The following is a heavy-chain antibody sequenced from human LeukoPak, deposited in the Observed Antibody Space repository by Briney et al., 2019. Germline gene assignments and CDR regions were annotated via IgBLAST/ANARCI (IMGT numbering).Heavy chain of an antibody. CDR3: ATEGGWQPTDYGDHVY. Sequence: ASVKVSCKASGYTFTNYGITWVRQAPGQGLEWMGWISPYNGNTNYPQKLQGRVTMTTDTSTGTAYMELRSLRSDDTALYYCATEGGWQPTDYGDHVYWGQGTLVTVSS. D-gene: IGHD4-17*01. J-gene: IGHJ4*02. V-gene: IGHV1-18*01. CDR1: GYTFTNYG. CDR2: ISPYNGNT.